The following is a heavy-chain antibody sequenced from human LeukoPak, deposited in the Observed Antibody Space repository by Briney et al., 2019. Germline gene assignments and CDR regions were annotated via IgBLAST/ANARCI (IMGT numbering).Heavy chain of an antibody. CDR3: ARDYYYGSGFDY. CDR1: GFTFSSYE. J-gene: IGHJ4*02. D-gene: IGHD3-10*01. V-gene: IGHV3-48*03. CDR2: ISSSGSTI. Sequence: GGSLRLSCAASGFTFSSYEMNWVRQAPGKGLEWVSYISSSGSTIYYADSVKGRFTISRDNAKNSLYLQMNSLRAEDKAVYYCARDYYYGSGFDYWGQGTLVTVSS.